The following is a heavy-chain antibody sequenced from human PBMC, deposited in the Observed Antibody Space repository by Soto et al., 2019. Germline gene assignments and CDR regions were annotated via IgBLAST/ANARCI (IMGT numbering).Heavy chain of an antibody. CDR3: AGSYYYDSSGYYSFDY. Sequence: GESLKISCDGSGYSFTIYWIGWVLQMPGKGLEWMGIIYPGDSDTRYSPSFQCQVTISADKSISTAYLQWSSLKASDTAMYYCAGSYYYDSSGYYSFDYWGQGTLVTVSS. V-gene: IGHV5-51*01. CDR1: GYSFTIYW. J-gene: IGHJ4*02. D-gene: IGHD3-22*01. CDR2: IYPGDSDT.